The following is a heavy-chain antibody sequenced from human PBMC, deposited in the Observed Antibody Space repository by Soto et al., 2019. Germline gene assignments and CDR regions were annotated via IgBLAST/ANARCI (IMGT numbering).Heavy chain of an antibody. D-gene: IGHD6-19*01. Sequence: QVQLQESGPGLVKPSQTLSLTCTVSGGSISSGDYYWSWIRQPPGTGLEWIGYIYYSGSTYYNPSLKSRGTISVDTSKNRCSLKLSSVTAADTAVYYCARGTEQWLVRGFDYWGQGTLVTVSS. CDR1: GGSISSGDYY. CDR2: IYYSGST. CDR3: ARGTEQWLVRGFDY. V-gene: IGHV4-30-4*01. J-gene: IGHJ4*02.